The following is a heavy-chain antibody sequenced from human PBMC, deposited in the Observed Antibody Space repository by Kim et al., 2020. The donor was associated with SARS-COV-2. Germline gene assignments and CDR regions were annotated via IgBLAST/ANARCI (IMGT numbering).Heavy chain of an antibody. D-gene: IGHD3-10*01. CDR2: INKDGSTA. V-gene: IGHV3-74*01. J-gene: IGHJ4*02. CDR3: VGYHGSQSYFTDH. CDR1: GFTFSTYW. Sequence: GGSLRLSCAASGFTFSTYWMHWVRQAPGKALVSVSRINKDGSTADYADSVRGRFTISRDNAKNMLYLQMDSPRAEDTAVYYCVGYHGSQSYFTDHWGQGT.